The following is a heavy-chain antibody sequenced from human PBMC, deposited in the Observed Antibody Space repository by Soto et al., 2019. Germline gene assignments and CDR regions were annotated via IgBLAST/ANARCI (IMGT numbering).Heavy chain of an antibody. J-gene: IGHJ4*02. CDR3: ARHPGYYDVLTGYSTYYFDS. V-gene: IGHV4-59*08. CDR1: GGSISPYY. Sequence: SETLSLTCTVSGGSISPYYWSWIRQSPGKGLEWIGYIYYRGNTDYNPSFKSRVTISVDTSKNQFSLRLSSVTAADTAVYYCARHPGYYDVLTGYSTYYFDSWGQGALVT. D-gene: IGHD3-9*01. CDR2: IYYRGNT.